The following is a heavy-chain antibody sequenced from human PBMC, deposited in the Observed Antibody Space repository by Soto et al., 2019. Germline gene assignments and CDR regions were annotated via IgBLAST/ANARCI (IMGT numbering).Heavy chain of an antibody. CDR3: ARESRYCSGGSCYFLPGIDY. J-gene: IGHJ4*02. D-gene: IGHD2-15*01. Sequence: QVQLVQSGAEVKKPGSSVKVSCKASGGTFSSYAISWVRQAPGQGLEWMGGIIPIFGTANYAQKFQGRVTIIADESTSTDYMELSSLRSEDTAVYYCARESRYCSGGSCYFLPGIDYWGQGTLVTVSS. V-gene: IGHV1-69*12. CDR1: GGTFSSYA. CDR2: IIPIFGTA.